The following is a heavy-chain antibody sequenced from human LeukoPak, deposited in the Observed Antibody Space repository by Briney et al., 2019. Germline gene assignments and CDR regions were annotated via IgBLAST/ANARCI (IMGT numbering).Heavy chain of an antibody. CDR1: GFTFSNYW. J-gene: IGHJ5*02. V-gene: IGHV3-74*01. Sequence: GGSLRLSCAASGFTFSNYWMHWVRQAPGKGLVWVSRINGDGSSTVYADSVKGRFTISRDNAKNTLYLQMISLRAEDTAVYYCAGPIAVAGINWFDPWGQGTLVTVSS. CDR2: INGDGSST. D-gene: IGHD6-19*01. CDR3: AGPIAVAGINWFDP.